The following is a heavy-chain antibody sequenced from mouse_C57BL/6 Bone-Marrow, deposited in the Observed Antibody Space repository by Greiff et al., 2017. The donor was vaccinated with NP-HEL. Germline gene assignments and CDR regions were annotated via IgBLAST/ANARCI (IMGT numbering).Heavy chain of an antibody. CDR1: GFSLSTFGMG. V-gene: IGHV8-8*01. CDR3: AQYSNPFDY. J-gene: IGHJ2*01. D-gene: IGHD2-5*01. Sequence: QVTLKVSGPGILQPSQTLSLTCSFSGFSLSTFGMGVGWIRQPSGKGLEWLAHIWWDDDKYYNPALKRRLTTSKDPSKNQVFLKTANVDTSDTATYSCAQYSNPFDYWGQGTTLTVSS. CDR2: IWWDDDK.